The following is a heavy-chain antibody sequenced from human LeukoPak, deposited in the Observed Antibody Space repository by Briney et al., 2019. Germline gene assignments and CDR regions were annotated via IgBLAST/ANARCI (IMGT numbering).Heavy chain of an antibody. CDR2: ISSSSSTI. Sequence: GGSLSLSCAASGFTFSGYSMNGVRQAPGKGLGGVSYISSSSSTIYYADSVKGRFTISRDNAKNSLYLQMNSLRAEDTAVYYCARDEQWLVPSWFDPWGQGTLVAVSS. CDR3: ARDEQWLVPSWFDP. V-gene: IGHV3-48*04. J-gene: IGHJ5*02. D-gene: IGHD6-19*01. CDR1: GFTFSGYS.